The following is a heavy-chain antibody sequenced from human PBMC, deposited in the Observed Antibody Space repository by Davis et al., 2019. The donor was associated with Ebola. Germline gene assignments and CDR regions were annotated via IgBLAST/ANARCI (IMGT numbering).Heavy chain of an antibody. D-gene: IGHD1-26*01. Sequence: PGGSLRLSCAASGFTFSSYAMHWVRQAPGKGLEWVAVISYDGSNKYYADSVKGRFTISRDNSKNTLYLQMDNLRAEDTAVYYCASGLVGATNFWGQGILVTVSS. CDR2: ISYDGSNK. CDR3: ASGLVGATNF. CDR1: GFTFSSYA. V-gene: IGHV3-30*04. J-gene: IGHJ4*02.